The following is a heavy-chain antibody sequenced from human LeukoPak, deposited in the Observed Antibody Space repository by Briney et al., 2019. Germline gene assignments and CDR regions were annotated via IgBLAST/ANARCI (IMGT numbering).Heavy chain of an antibody. CDR3: ASLTTVRGFDY. J-gene: IGHJ4*02. V-gene: IGHV3-30*03. CDR2: ISYDGSNK. CDR1: GFIVSNNY. Sequence: GGSLRLSCAASGFIVSNNYMSWVRQAPGKGLEWVAVISYDGSNKYYAGSVKGRFTISRDNSKNTLYLQMNSLRAEDTAVYYCASLTTVRGFDYWGQGTLVTVSS. D-gene: IGHD4-17*01.